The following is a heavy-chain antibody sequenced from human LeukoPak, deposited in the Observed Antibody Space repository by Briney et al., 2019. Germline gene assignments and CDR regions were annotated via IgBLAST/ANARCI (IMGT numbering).Heavy chain of an antibody. CDR2: IYPGDSDT. CDR3: ARSGLNARSSWYTLYDSHDAFDI. V-gene: IGHV5-51*01. J-gene: IGHJ3*02. CDR1: GYSFTSYW. D-gene: IGHD6-13*01. Sequence: GESLKISCKGSGYSFTSYWIGWVRQMPGKGLEWMGIIYPGDSDTRYSPSFQGQVTISADKSISTAYLQWSSLKASDTAMYYCARSGLNARSSWYTLYDSHDAFDIWGQGTMVTVSS.